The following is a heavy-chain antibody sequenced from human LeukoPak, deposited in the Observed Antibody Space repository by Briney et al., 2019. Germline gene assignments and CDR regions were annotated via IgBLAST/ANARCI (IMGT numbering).Heavy chain of an antibody. CDR1: GYTFTSYY. CDR3: ARDRPPLGY. J-gene: IGHJ4*02. V-gene: IGHV1-46*01. D-gene: IGHD3-16*01. CDR2: INPSGGST. Sequence: ASLKVSCKASGYTFTSYYMHWVRQAPGQGLEWMGIINPSGGSTSYAQKFQGRVTMTRDMSTSTVYMELSSLRAEDTAVYYCARDRPPLGYWGQGTLVTVSS.